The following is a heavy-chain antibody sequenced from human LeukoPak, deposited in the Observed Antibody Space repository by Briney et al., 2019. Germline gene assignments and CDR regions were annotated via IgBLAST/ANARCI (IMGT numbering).Heavy chain of an antibody. Sequence: GGSLRLSCIASGFSFGDYAMNWVRQAPGKGLEWVSSISVGGGDTFASDSVKGRFTITRENSKNTLYLQMTGLRVEDTAVYFCAKLNLGEMAYFDSWGQGTLVTVSS. CDR2: ISVGGGDT. D-gene: IGHD3-16*01. V-gene: IGHV3-23*01. CDR3: AKLNLGEMAYFDS. CDR1: GFSFGDYA. J-gene: IGHJ4*02.